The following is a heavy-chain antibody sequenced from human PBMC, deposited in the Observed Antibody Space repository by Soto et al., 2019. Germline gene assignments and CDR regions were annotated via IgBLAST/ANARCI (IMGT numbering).Heavy chain of an antibody. J-gene: IGHJ5*02. V-gene: IGHV1-24*01. CDR1: GYTLTELS. D-gene: IGHD3-22*01. CDR3: ATGLSLPNYDSSGYGWFDP. Sequence: VASVKVSCKVSGYTLTELSMHWVRQAPGKGLEWMGGFDPEDGETIYAQKFQGRVTMTEDTSTDTAYMELSSLRSEDTAVYYCATGLSLPNYDSSGYGWFDPWGQGTLVTVSS. CDR2: FDPEDGET.